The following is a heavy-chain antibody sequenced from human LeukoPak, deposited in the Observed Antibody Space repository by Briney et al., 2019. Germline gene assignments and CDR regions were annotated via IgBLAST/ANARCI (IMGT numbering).Heavy chain of an antibody. V-gene: IGHV4-34*01. Sequence: PGGSLRLSCIASGFTFSDYSFHWIRQPPGKGLEWIGEINHSGSTNYNPSLKSRVTISVDTSKNQFSLKLSSVTAADTAVYYCARLLPRIAAAGPKGFIPRRAFDIWGQGTMVTVSS. CDR3: ARLLPRIAAAGPKGFIPRRAFDI. D-gene: IGHD6-13*01. CDR1: GFTFSDYS. J-gene: IGHJ3*02. CDR2: INHSGST.